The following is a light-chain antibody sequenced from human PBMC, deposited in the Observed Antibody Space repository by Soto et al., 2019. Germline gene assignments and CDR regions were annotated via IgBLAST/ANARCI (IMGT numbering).Light chain of an antibody. V-gene: IGLV2-8*01. CDR1: SSDVGGYNY. CDR2: EVS. J-gene: IGLJ2*01. Sequence: QSALTQPPSASGSPGQSVTISCTGTSSDVGGYNYVSWYQQHPGKAPKLVIYEVSKRPSGVPDRFSGSKSGNTASLTVSGLQAEDEADYYCSSYAGSNNPHVVFGGGTKLTVL. CDR3: SSYAGSNNPHVV.